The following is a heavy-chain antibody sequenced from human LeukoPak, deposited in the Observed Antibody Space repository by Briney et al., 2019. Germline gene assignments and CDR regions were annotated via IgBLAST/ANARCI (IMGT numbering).Heavy chain of an antibody. CDR1: GGSISSGSYY. CDR3: ARGGGGGMTTVTSWFDP. V-gene: IGHV4-61*02. CDR2: IYTSGST. D-gene: IGHD4-17*01. J-gene: IGHJ5*02. Sequence: PSETLSLTCTVSGGSISSGSYYWSWIRQPAGKGLEWIGRIYTSGSTNYNPSLKSRVTISLDTSKNQFSLKLSSVTAADTAVYYCARGGGGGMTTVTSWFDPWGQGTLVTVSS.